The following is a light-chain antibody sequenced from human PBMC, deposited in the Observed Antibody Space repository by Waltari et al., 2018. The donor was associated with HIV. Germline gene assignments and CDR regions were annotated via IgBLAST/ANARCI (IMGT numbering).Light chain of an antibody. Sequence: DIVMTQSPESLAVSLGERATINCTSSHNILYNSNNKKYLAWYQQKPGQPPRLLFSWASTRQSGVPDRFSGGGSGTDFTLIINKLQPEDVALYFCQQFFSAPLTFGGGTKVEI. J-gene: IGKJ4*01. CDR2: WAS. V-gene: IGKV4-1*01. CDR1: HNILYNSNNKKY. CDR3: QQFFSAPLT.